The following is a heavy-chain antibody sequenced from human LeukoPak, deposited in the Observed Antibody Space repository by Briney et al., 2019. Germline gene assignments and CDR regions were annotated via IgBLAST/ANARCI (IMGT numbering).Heavy chain of an antibody. J-gene: IGHJ3*02. CDR1: GFTFSDFW. CDR3: ASILWLYYYGRGGAFDI. Sequence: GGSLRLSCAASGFTFSDFWMSWVRQAPGKGLEWVANIKKDGREKYYVASVEGRFTISRDNAQNSLYLQMSSLRAEDTAVYYCASILWLYYYGRGGAFDIWGQGTMVTVSS. CDR2: IKKDGREK. D-gene: IGHD3-10*02. V-gene: IGHV3-7*01.